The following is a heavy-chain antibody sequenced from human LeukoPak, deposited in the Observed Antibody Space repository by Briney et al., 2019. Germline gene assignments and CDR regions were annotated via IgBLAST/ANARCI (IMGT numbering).Heavy chain of an antibody. V-gene: IGHV4-59*01. J-gene: IGHJ5*02. CDR1: GGSISSYY. CDR3: ARDSPNYYDSSGYYSDWFDP. D-gene: IGHD3-22*01. Sequence: SETLSLTCTVSGGSISSYYWSWIRQPPGKGLEWIGYICYSGSTNYNPSLKSRVTISVDTSKNQFSLKLSSVTAADTAVYYCARDSPNYYDSSGYYSDWFDPWGQGTLVTVSS. CDR2: ICYSGST.